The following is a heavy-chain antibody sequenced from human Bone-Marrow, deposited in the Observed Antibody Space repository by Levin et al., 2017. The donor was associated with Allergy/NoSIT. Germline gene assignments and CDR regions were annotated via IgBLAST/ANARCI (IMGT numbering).Heavy chain of an antibody. V-gene: IGHV3-11*05. Sequence: PGGSLRLSCAVSGFSLSDYSMTWIRQAPGKGLEWVAFITSSSSYTNYADSVRGRFTISTDNAKNSVHLQMNGLRAEDTAVYFCARDRRKISGWEINDYWGQGTLVTVSS. CDR1: GFSLSDYS. D-gene: IGHD6-25*01. CDR2: ITSSSSYT. CDR3: ARDRRKISGWEINDY. J-gene: IGHJ4*02.